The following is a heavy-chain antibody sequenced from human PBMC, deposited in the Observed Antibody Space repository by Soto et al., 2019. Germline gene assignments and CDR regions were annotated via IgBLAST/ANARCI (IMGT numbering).Heavy chain of an antibody. Sequence: QITLKESGPTLVKPTQTLTLTCTFSGFSLSTSGVGVGWIRQPPGKALEWLALIYWDDDKRYSPSLKNRLSXTXXTSKNQAVLTMTNMDPVDTATYYCAHRNSGSYLSHWGQGTLVTVSS. CDR3: AHRNSGSYLSH. J-gene: IGHJ1*01. V-gene: IGHV2-5*02. CDR1: GFSLSTSGVG. CDR2: IYWDDDK. D-gene: IGHD1-26*01.